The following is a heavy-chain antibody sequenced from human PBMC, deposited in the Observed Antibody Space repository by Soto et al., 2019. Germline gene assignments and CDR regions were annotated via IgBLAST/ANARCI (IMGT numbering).Heavy chain of an antibody. CDR2: ISGSGGST. J-gene: IGHJ3*02. CDR3: AKRPGPGSYYNSACDI. Sequence: EVQLLESGGGLVQPGGSLRLSCAASGFTFSSYAMSWVRQAPGKGLEWVSAISGSGGSTYYADSVKGRFTISRDNSKNTLYLQMNRLRAEDTGVYYCAKRPGPGSYYNSACDIWGQGTMVTVSS. D-gene: IGHD3-10*01. V-gene: IGHV3-23*01. CDR1: GFTFSSYA.